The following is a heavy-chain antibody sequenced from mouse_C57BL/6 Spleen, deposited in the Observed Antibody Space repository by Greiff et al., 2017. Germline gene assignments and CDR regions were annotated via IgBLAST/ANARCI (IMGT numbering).Heavy chain of an antibody. D-gene: IGHD1-1*01. CDR1: GYTFTSYW. J-gene: IGHJ1*03. V-gene: IGHV1-64*01. CDR3: ARGSLTTVVAEGYFDV. CDR2: IHPNSGST. Sequence: VQLQQPGAELVKPGASVKLSCKASGYTFTSYWMHWVKQRPGQGLEWIGMIHPNSGSTNYNEKFKSKATLTVDKSSSTSYMQLSSLTSEDSAVYYCARGSLTTVVAEGYFDVWGTGTTVTVSS.